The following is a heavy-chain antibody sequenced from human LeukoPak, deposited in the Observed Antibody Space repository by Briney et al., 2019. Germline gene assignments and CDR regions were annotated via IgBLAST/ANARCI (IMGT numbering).Heavy chain of an antibody. CDR1: GFTFSSYW. J-gene: IGHJ5*02. D-gene: IGHD2-2*01. CDR3: ARDPSYCSSTSCPSNWFYP. CDR2: IKQDGSEK. Sequence: GGSLRLSCAASGFTFSSYWMSWVRQAPGKGLEWVANIKQDGSEKYYVDSVKGRFTISRDNAKNSLYLQMNSLRAEDTAVYYCARDPSYCSSTSCPSNWFYPWGQGTLVSVSS. V-gene: IGHV3-7*01.